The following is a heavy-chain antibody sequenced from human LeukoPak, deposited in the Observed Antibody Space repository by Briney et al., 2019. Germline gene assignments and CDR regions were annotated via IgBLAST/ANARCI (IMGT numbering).Heavy chain of an antibody. Sequence: PSETLSLTCAVYGGSFSGYCWSWIRQPPGKGLEWIGEINHSGSTNYNPSLKSRVTISVDTSKNQFSLKLSSVTAADTAVYYCASFPSGYSSSWTGYWGQGTLVTVSS. CDR1: GGSFSGYC. J-gene: IGHJ4*02. D-gene: IGHD6-13*01. CDR2: INHSGST. CDR3: ASFPSGYSSSWTGY. V-gene: IGHV4-34*01.